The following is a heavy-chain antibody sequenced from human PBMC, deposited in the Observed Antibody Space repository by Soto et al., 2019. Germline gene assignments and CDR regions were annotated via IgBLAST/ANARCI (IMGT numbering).Heavy chain of an antibody. Sequence: QVQLQQWGAGLLKPSETLSLTCAVYGGSFSGYYWSWIRQPPGKGLEWSGEINHSGSTNYNPALKIRVTISVDTSKNQFSLKLSSVTAADKAVYYCARAYSSHAWSGNWFDPWGQGTLVTVSS. D-gene: IGHD6-13*01. CDR3: ARAYSSHAWSGNWFDP. CDR1: GGSFSGYY. CDR2: INHSGST. V-gene: IGHV4-34*01. J-gene: IGHJ5*02.